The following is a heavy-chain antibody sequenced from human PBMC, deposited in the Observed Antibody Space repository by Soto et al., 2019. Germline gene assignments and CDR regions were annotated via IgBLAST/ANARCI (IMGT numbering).Heavy chain of an antibody. Sequence: SVKVSCKASGGTFSSYAISWVRQAPGQGLEWMGGIIPIFGTANYAQKFQGRVTITADESTSTAYMELSSLRSEDTAVYYCARDAPYYDFWSGYPNRLHNGIDVCGKGTTVTVSS. D-gene: IGHD3-3*01. CDR3: ARDAPYYDFWSGYPNRLHNGIDV. CDR1: GGTFSSYA. CDR2: IIPIFGTA. V-gene: IGHV1-69*13. J-gene: IGHJ6*04.